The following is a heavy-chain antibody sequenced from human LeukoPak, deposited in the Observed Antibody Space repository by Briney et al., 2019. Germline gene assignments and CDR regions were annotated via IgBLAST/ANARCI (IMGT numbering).Heavy chain of an antibody. CDR1: GFTFSSYE. CDR3: ATSVKRGSSAY. J-gene: IGHJ4*02. V-gene: IGHV3-48*03. D-gene: IGHD5-12*01. Sequence: GGSLRLSCAASGFTFSSYEMNWVRQAPGKGLEWISCISSSGSFIYYADSVKGRFTIFRDNAKNSLYLQMTSLRAEDTAVYYCATSVKRGSSAYWGQGTLVTVSS. CDR2: ISSSGSFI.